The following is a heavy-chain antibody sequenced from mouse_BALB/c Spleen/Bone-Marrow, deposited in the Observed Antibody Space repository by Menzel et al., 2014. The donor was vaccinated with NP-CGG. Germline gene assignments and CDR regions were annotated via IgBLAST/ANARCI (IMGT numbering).Heavy chain of an antibody. CDR2: IWSDGST. V-gene: IGHV2-6-2*01. D-gene: IGHD4-1*01. J-gene: IGHJ4*01. CDR1: GFSLTSYG. Sequence: QVQLKESGPDLVAPSQSLSLTCTVSGFSLTSYGLHWVRKPPGKGLEWLGVIWSDGSTTYNSALKSRLSISKDNSKRQVLLKMNSLQTVDTAMYDCARSGTDYAMDYWGQGTSVTVSS. CDR3: ARSGTDYAMDY.